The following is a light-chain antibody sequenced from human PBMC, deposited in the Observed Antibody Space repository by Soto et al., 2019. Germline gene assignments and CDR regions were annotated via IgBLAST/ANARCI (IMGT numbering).Light chain of an antibody. Sequence: EIVMTQSPATLSLSPGERATLSCRASQGVGSYLAWYQQKPGQAPRLLIYDASNRATGIPARFSGGGSGTDFTRTISSLEPEDFAIYFCQQRSNWPWTFGQGTKVEIK. V-gene: IGKV3-11*01. J-gene: IGKJ1*01. CDR3: QQRSNWPWT. CDR2: DAS. CDR1: QGVGSY.